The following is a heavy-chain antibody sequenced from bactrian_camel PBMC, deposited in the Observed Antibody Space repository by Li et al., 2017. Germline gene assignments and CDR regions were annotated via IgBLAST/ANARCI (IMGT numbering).Heavy chain of an antibody. J-gene: IGHJ4*01. V-gene: IGHV3S1*01. CDR2: IAPATGTT. CDR1: GYIYAC. Sequence: HVQLVESGGGSVQAGGSLRLSCAASGYIYACMGWFRQAPGKEREGVAAIAPATGTTFYSDSVKGRFTISHVIANNTLHLQMNSLKPEDTAVYYCAADLGWCGSRPLQREFRNWGQGTQVTVS. D-gene: IGHD2*01. CDR3: AADLGWCGSRPLQREFRN.